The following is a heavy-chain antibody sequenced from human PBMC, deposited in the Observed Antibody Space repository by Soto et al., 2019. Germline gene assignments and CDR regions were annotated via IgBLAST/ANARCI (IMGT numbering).Heavy chain of an antibody. CDR3: ARNHMVATIGHFDY. D-gene: IGHD5-12*01. Sequence: PSETLSLTCTVSGGSISSHYWSWIRQPPGQGLEWIGYIYYSGSTNYNPSLKSRVTMSVDTSKNQFSLKLSSVTAADTAVYYCARNHMVATIGHFDYWGQGTLVTVSS. CDR2: IYYSGST. V-gene: IGHV4-59*11. CDR1: GGSISSHY. J-gene: IGHJ4*02.